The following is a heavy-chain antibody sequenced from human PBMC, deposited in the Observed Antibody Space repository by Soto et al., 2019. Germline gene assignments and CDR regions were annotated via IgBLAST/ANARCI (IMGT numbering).Heavy chain of an antibody. CDR1: GYSISSSNW. CDR2: IYYSGTT. Sequence: SDTLSLTCAVSGYSISSSNWWGWIRQPPGKGLEWIGYIYYSGTTYYNPSLKSRVTMSVDTSKNQFSLKLTSVTAGDTAVYYCARREIQGPIDYWGQGTLVTVSS. D-gene: IGHD1-26*01. CDR3: ARREIQGPIDY. J-gene: IGHJ4*02. V-gene: IGHV4-28*01.